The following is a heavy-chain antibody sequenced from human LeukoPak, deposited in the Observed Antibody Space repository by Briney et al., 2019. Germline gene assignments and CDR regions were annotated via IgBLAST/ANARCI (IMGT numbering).Heavy chain of an antibody. D-gene: IGHD3-22*01. V-gene: IGHV3-9*01. CDR2: ISWNSGSI. J-gene: IGHJ4*02. CDR1: GFTFDDYA. Sequence: GRSLRLSCAASGFTFDDYAMHWVRQAPGKGLEWVSGISWNSGSIGYADSVKGRFTISRDNAKNSLYLQMNSLRAEDTAVYYCAKGGPSVIVVFDYWGQGTLVTVSS. CDR3: AKGGPSVIVVFDY.